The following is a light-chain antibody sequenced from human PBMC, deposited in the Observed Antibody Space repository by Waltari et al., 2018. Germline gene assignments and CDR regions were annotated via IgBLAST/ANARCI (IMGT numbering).Light chain of an antibody. J-gene: IGLJ3*02. CDR3: CSYAVSNTWV. CDR1: SRDVGGYNY. V-gene: IGLV2-11*01. CDR2: DVS. Sequence: QSALTQPRSVSGSPGQSVTLSCSGTSRDVGGYNYVSWYQQHPGKAPKLIIYDVSKRPSGVPDRFSGSTSGNTASLTISGLQAEDEADYYCCSYAVSNTWVFGGGTKLTVL.